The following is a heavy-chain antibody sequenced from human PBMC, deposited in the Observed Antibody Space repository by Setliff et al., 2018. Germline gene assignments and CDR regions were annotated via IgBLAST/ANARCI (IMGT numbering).Heavy chain of an antibody. CDR3: ARDQFSSGWYGAPESYFDR. D-gene: IGHD6-19*01. Sequence: PSETLSLTCNVSGDSTYGYYWSWIRQPPGKGLEWIGYIYKSGTTKYNPSLGSRISMSVDTSKNQFSLNLNYVTTADTAVYYCARDQFSSGWYGAPESYFDRWGQGVLVTVSS. V-gene: IGHV4-59*01. J-gene: IGHJ4*02. CDR1: GDSTYGYY. CDR2: IYKSGTT.